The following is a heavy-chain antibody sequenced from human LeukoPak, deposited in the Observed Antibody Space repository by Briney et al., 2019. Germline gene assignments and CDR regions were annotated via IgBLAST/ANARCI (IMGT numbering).Heavy chain of an antibody. D-gene: IGHD6-13*01. Sequence: SETLSLTCAVYGGSFSGYYWSWIRQPPGKGLEWIGEINHSGSKNYDPPLKSRVTISVDTSKNQFSLKLSSVTAADTAVYYCARGGSSSWYRTLYFDYWGQGTPVTVSS. CDR2: INHSGSK. J-gene: IGHJ4*02. CDR1: GGSFSGYY. CDR3: ARGGSSSWYRTLYFDY. V-gene: IGHV4-34*01.